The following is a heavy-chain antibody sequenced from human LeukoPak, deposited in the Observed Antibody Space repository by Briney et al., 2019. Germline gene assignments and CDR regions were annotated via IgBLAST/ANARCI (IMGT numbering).Heavy chain of an antibody. D-gene: IGHD5-12*01. CDR1: GYTFTGYY. CDR3: PRGLMVYSGYEEEYYFDY. V-gene: IGHV1-2*04. CDR2: INPNSGGT. J-gene: IGHJ4*02. Sequence: ASVKVSCTASGYTFTGYYMHWVRQAPGQGLEWMGWINPNSGGTNYAQKFQGWVTMTRDTSISTAYMELSRLSSDDTAGCYFPRGLMVYSGYEEEYYFDYWGQGTLVTVSS.